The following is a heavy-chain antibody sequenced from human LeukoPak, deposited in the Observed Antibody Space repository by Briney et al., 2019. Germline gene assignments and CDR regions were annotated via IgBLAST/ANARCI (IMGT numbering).Heavy chain of an antibody. CDR2: IKSKTDGGTT. J-gene: IGHJ4*02. D-gene: IGHD3-22*01. CDR1: GLTFSSYA. Sequence: GGSLRLSCAASGLTFSSYAMSWVRKAPGKGLEWVGRIKSKTDGGTTEYAAPVKGRFTISRDDSKNVLFLQMNSLKTEDTAVYSCTTEATLYYFDSSGYHYWGQGTLVTVSS. CDR3: TTEATLYYFDSSGYHY. V-gene: IGHV3-15*01.